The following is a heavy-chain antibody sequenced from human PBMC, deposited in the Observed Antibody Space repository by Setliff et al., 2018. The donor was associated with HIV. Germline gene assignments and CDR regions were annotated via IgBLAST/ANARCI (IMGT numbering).Heavy chain of an antibody. Sequence: PGGSLRLSCAGVGFDFGDYAVTWVRQAPGKGLECVSRVNNDGTDTIYADSVKGRFTISRDNAKSTVYLQMGSLSADDTAVYYCARGGFNHAFDIWGQGTMVTVSS. V-gene: IGHV3-74*01. D-gene: IGHD2-15*01. CDR1: GFDFGDYA. J-gene: IGHJ3*02. CDR3: ARGGFNHAFDI. CDR2: VNNDGTDT.